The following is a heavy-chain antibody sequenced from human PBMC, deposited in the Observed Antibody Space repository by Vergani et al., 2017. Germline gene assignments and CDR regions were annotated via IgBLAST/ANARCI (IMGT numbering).Heavy chain of an antibody. Sequence: VQLLESGGGLVQPGGSLRLSCAASGFTFSSYGMHWVRQAPGKGLEWVAFIRYDGINKYYADSVKGRFTISRDNSKNTLYLQMNSLRAEDTAVYYCAKGRTTTVVTGDYWSQGTLVTVSS. V-gene: IGHV3-30*02. CDR3: AKGRTTTVVTGDY. CDR2: IRYDGINK. D-gene: IGHD4-23*01. CDR1: GFTFSSYG. J-gene: IGHJ4*02.